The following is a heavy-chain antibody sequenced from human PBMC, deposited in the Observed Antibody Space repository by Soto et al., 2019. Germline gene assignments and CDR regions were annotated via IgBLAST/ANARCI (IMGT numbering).Heavy chain of an antibody. Sequence: GGSLRLSCAASGFTFSNYAMTWVRQSPGKGLEWVSIITSSGSSTHFADSVKGRFTISRDNSKNTLYLQMNTLRAEDTAVYYCAKGIATILGWFDSWGQGTQVTVSS. CDR3: AKGIATILGWFDS. V-gene: IGHV3-23*01. D-gene: IGHD5-12*01. J-gene: IGHJ5*01. CDR1: GFTFSNYA. CDR2: ITSSGSST.